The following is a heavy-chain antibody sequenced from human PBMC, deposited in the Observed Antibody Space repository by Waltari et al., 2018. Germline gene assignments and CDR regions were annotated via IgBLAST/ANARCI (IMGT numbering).Heavy chain of an antibody. CDR1: GGSISSGGYY. CDR2: IYYSGST. Sequence: QVQLQESGPGLVKPSQTLSLTCTVSGGSISSGGYYWSWIRPHPGKGLEWIGYIYYSGSTYYNPSLKSRVTISVDTSKNQFSLKLSSVTAADTAVYYCARRRVVVVAATDPIDAFDIWGQGTMVTVSS. J-gene: IGHJ3*02. CDR3: ARRRVVVVAATDPIDAFDI. V-gene: IGHV4-31*03. D-gene: IGHD2-15*01.